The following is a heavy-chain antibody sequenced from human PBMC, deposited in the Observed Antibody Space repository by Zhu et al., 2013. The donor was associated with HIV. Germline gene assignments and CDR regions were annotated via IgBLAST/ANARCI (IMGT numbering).Heavy chain of an antibody. CDR2: IIPIFGTA. CDR1: GGTFSSYA. D-gene: IGHD3-22*01. J-gene: IGHJ5*02. V-gene: IGHV1-69*01. CDR3: ARTYYYDSSGYLGWLDP. Sequence: QVQLVQSGAEVKKPGSSVKVSCKASGGTFSSYAISWVRQAPGQGLEWMGGIIPIFGTANYAQKFQGRVTITADESTSTAYMELSSLRSEDTAVYYCARTYYYDSSGYLGWLDPWGQGTLVTVSS.